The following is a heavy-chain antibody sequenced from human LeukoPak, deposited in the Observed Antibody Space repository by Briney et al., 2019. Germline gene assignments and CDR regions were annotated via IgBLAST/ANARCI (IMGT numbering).Heavy chain of an antibody. CDR3: AKEYTGTFSPFPSYFDN. CDR1: GFTFSSYA. J-gene: IGHJ4*02. D-gene: IGHD1-26*01. Sequence: GGSLRLSCSASGFTFSSYAMSWVRQAPGKGLEWVSIISGSDGSAYYADSVKGRFTISRDNSKNTLYLQMNSLRAEDTAIYYCAKEYTGTFSPFPSYFDNWGQGTLVTVSS. V-gene: IGHV3-23*01. CDR2: ISGSDGSA.